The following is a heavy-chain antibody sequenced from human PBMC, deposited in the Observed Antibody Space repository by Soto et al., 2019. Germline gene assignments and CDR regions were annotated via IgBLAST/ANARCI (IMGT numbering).Heavy chain of an antibody. D-gene: IGHD6-13*01. CDR2: ISSSSSYI. CDR3: ARDHQVAAAEDVCFDP. Sequence: GGSLRLSCAASGFTFSSYSMNWVRQAPGKGLEWVSSISSSSSYIYYADSVKGRFTISRDNAKNSLYLQMNSLRAEDTAVYYCARDHQVAAAEDVCFDPWGQGTLVTVSS. J-gene: IGHJ5*02. V-gene: IGHV3-21*01. CDR1: GFTFSSYS.